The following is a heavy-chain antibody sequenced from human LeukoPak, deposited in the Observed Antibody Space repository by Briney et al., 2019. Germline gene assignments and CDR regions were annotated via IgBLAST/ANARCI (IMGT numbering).Heavy chain of an antibody. D-gene: IGHD3-22*01. V-gene: IGHV4-59*12. CDR1: GGSISSYY. CDR2: IYYSGST. J-gene: IGHJ4*02. CDR3: ARVDDSSGYLDY. Sequence: SETLSLTCTVSGGSISSYYWSWIRQPPGKGLEWIGYIYYSGSTNYNPSLKSRVTISVDTSKNQFSLKLSSVTAADTAVYYCARVDDSSGYLDYWGQGTLVTVSS.